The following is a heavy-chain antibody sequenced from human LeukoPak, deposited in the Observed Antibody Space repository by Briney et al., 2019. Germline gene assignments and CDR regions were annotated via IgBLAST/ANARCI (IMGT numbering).Heavy chain of an antibody. J-gene: IGHJ4*02. CDR2: FDPEQGET. Sequence: ASVKVSCKISGYTLIELSMHWVRQAPGKGLEWMGGFDPEQGETIYAQGFQGRVTMTEDTSTDTAYMNLSSLRSEDTAVYYCATLVGARFNYGGQGTLVTVPS. V-gene: IGHV1-24*01. CDR3: ATLVGARFNY. CDR1: GYTLIELS. D-gene: IGHD1-26*01.